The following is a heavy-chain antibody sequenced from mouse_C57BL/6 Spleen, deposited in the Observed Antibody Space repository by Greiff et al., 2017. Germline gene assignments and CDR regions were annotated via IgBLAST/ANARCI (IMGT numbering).Heavy chain of an antibody. J-gene: IGHJ4*01. D-gene: IGHD4-1*01. CDR3: TRDWDGGYAMDY. V-gene: IGHV5-9-1*02. CDR2: FSSGGDYI. Sequence: EVMLVESGEGLVKPGGSLKLSCAASGFTFSSYAMSWVRQTPEKRLEWVAYFSSGGDYIYYADNVKGRFTFSRDNARNTLYLQMSSLKSEDTAMYYCTRDWDGGYAMDYWGQGTSVTVSS. CDR1: GFTFSSYA.